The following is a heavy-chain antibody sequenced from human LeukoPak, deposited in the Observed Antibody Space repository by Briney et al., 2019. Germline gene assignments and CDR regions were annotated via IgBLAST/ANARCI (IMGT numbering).Heavy chain of an antibody. J-gene: IGHJ4*02. Sequence: GGSLRLSCAASGFTFSSYDMHWVRQAPGKGLEWVAVISYDGSNKYYADSVKGRFTISRDNSKNTLYLQMNSLRAEDTAVYYCAREGRAHFDYFDYWGQGTLVTVSS. CDR1: GFTFSSYD. CDR2: ISYDGSNK. D-gene: IGHD3-10*01. CDR3: AREGRAHFDYFDY. V-gene: IGHV3-30*03.